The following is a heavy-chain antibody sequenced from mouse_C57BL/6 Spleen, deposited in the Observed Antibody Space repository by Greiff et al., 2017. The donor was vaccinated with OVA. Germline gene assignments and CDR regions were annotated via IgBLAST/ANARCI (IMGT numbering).Heavy chain of an antibody. V-gene: IGHV5-16*01. J-gene: IGHJ3*01. D-gene: IGHD3-2*02. CDR1: GFTFSDYY. CDR3: ARDGSSGGFAY. Sequence: EVMLVESEGGLVQPGSSMKLSCTASGFTFSDYYMAWVRQVPEKGLEWVANINYDGSSTYYLDSLKSRFIISRDNAKNILYLQMSSLKSEDTATYYCARDGSSGGFAYWGQGTLVTVSA. CDR2: INYDGSST.